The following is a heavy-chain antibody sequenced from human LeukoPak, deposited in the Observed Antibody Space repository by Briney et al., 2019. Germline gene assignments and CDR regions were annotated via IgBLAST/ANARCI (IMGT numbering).Heavy chain of an antibody. CDR1: GCTFGNYW. J-gene: IGHJ4*02. D-gene: IGHD6-13*01. V-gene: IGHV3-7*01. Sequence: PGGSLRLSCVASGCTFGNYWMSWVRQAPGKGLEWVANIKQDGSEKYYVDSVKGRFTISRDNAKNSLYLQMNSLRAEDTAVYYCARAIGSGTEDYWGQGSLVTVSS. CDR3: ARAIGSGTEDY. CDR2: IKQDGSEK.